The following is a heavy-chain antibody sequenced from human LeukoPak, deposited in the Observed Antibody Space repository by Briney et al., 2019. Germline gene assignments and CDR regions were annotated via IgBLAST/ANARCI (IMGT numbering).Heavy chain of an antibody. CDR1: GXTFSDYY. J-gene: IGHJ4*02. CDR3: ASLDY. V-gene: IGHV3-11*06. Sequence: GGSLRLSCAASGXTFSDYYVSWIRQAPGKGLEWISYISSSSSYTNYVDSVQGRFTISRDNAKSSLYLQMNSLRAEDTAVYYCASLDYWGQGTLVTVSS. CDR2: ISSSSSYT.